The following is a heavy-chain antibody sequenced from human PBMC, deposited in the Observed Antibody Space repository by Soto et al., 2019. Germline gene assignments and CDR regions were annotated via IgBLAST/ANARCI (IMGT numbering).Heavy chain of an antibody. V-gene: IGHV4-31*03. CDR1: GGSISSGGYY. Sequence: SETLSITCTVSGGSISSGGYYWSWIRQHPGKGLEWIGYIYYSGSTYYNPSLKSRVTISVDTSKNQFSLKLSSVTAADTAVYYCARDLGTSNWFDPWGQGTLVTVSS. CDR3: ARDLGTSNWFDP. J-gene: IGHJ5*02. D-gene: IGHD1-26*01. CDR2: IYYSGST.